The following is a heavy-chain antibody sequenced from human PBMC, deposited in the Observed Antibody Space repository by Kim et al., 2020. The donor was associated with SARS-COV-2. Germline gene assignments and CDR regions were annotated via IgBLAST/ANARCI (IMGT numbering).Heavy chain of an antibody. D-gene: IGHD5-12*01. CDR1: GGSISSSSYY. CDR2: IYYSGST. CDR3: ARQKAGWLQPYYFDY. Sequence: SETLSLTCTVSGGSISSSSYYWGWIRQPPGKGLEWIGSIYYSGSTYYNPSLKSRVTISVDTSKNQFSLKLSSVTAADTAVYYCARQKAGWLQPYYFDYWG. J-gene: IGHJ4*01. V-gene: IGHV4-39*01.